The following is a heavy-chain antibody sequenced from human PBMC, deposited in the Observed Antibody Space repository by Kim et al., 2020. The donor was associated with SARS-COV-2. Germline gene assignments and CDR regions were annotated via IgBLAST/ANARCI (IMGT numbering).Heavy chain of an antibody. CDR1: GYTFTSYA. V-gene: IGHV1-3*01. Sequence: ASVKVSCKASGYTFTSYAMHWVRQAPGQRLEWMGWINAGNGNTKYSQKFQGRVTITRDTSASTAYMDLSSLRSEDTAVYYCARVFSFNMGWFDPWGQGTLVTVSS. CDR2: INAGNGNT. J-gene: IGHJ5*02. CDR3: ARVFSFNMGWFDP.